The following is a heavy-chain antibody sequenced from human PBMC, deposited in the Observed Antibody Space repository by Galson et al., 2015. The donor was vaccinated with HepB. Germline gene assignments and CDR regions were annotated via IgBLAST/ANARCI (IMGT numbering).Heavy chain of an antibody. V-gene: IGHV1-18*04. CDR3: ARDRIFDWLGDAFDI. Sequence: SVKVSCKASGYTFTSYGISWVRQAPGQGLEWMGWISAYNGNTNYAQKLQGRVTMTTDTSTSTAYMELRSLRSDDTAVYYCARDRIFDWLGDAFDIWGQGTMVTVSS. J-gene: IGHJ3*02. CDR2: ISAYNGNT. D-gene: IGHD3-9*01. CDR1: GYTFTSYG.